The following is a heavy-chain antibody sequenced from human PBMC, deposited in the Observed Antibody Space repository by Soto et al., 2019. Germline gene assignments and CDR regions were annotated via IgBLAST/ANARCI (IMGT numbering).Heavy chain of an antibody. D-gene: IGHD1-26*01. CDR3: AKALRGLYYFDY. Sequence: GGSPRLSCAASGFTFSSYAMSWVRQAPGKGLEWVSAISGSGGSTYYADSVKGRFTISRDNSKNTLYLQMNSLRAEDTAVYYCAKALRGLYYFDYWGQGTLVTVSS. CDR2: ISGSGGST. J-gene: IGHJ4*02. CDR1: GFTFSSYA. V-gene: IGHV3-23*01.